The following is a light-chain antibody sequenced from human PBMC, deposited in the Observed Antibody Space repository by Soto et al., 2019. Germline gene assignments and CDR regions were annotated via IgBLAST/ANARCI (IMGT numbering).Light chain of an antibody. CDR3: CSYAGGGLSLGV. CDR2: EGT. Sequence: QSALTQAASVSGSPGQSITISCTGTSSDVGSYNLVSWYQQYPDKAPKLIIYEGTKRPSGISNRFSGSKSGNTASLTISGLQAEDEAHYHCCSYAGGGLSLGVFGGGTKLTVL. V-gene: IGLV2-23*01. J-gene: IGLJ3*02. CDR1: SSDVGSYNL.